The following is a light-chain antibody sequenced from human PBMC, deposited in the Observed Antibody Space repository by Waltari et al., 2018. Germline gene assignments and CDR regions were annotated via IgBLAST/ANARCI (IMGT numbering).Light chain of an antibody. J-gene: IGLJ2*01. V-gene: IGLV1-47*01. CDR2: RGN. CDR3: SAWDDSLSGPV. Sequence: QSVLTQPPSASGTPGQRVTISCSGSTSNLGSSYVYWYRQLPGTAPQRLIYRGNPRPVGVPDRCSGSKSGTSASLAISGLRSEDEADYYCSAWDDSLSGPVFGGGTKLTVL. CDR1: TSNLGSSY.